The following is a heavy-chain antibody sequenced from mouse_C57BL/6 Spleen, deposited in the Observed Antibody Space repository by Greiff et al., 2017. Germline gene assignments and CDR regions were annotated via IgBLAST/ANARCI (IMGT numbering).Heavy chain of an antibody. Sequence: QVQLQQSGPELVKPGASVKISCKASGYAFSSSWMNWVKQRPGKGLEWIGRIYPGDGDTNYNGKFKGKATLTADKSSSTAYMQLSSLTSENSTVYFCARAGDYAYYAMDCWGQGTSVTVSS. CDR1: GYAFSSSW. V-gene: IGHV1-82*01. J-gene: IGHJ4*01. CDR2: IYPGDGDT. D-gene: IGHD2-4*01. CDR3: ARAGDYAYYAMDC.